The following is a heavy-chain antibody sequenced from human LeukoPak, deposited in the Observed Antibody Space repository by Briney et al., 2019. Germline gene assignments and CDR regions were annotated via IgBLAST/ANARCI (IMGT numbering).Heavy chain of an antibody. V-gene: IGHV3-48*01. CDR3: AKDLRAVAAAADNDY. J-gene: IGHJ4*02. CDR2: ISSSSSTI. CDR1: GFTFSSYG. Sequence: PGGSLRLSCAASGFTFSSYGMNWVRQAPGKGLEWVSYISSSSSTIYYADSVKGRFTISRDNSKNTLYLQMNSLRAEDTAVYYCAKDLRAVAAAADNDYWGQGTLVTVSS. D-gene: IGHD6-13*01.